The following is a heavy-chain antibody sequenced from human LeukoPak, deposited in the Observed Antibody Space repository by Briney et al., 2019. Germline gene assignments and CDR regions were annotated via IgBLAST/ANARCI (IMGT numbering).Heavy chain of an antibody. CDR3: ARLHNPYGGSFLDY. D-gene: IGHD1-26*01. V-gene: IGHV4-59*01. CDR1: GGSFSGYY. Sequence: SETLSLTCAVYGGSFSGYYWSWIRQPPGKGLEWIGYIYYTGSTNYNPSLKSRVSISVDTSKNQFSLNLPSVTAADMAVYYCARLHNPYGGSFLDYWGRGTLVTVSS. CDR2: IYYTGST. J-gene: IGHJ4*02.